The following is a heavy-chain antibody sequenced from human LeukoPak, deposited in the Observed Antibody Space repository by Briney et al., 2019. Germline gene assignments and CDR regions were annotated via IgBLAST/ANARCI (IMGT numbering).Heavy chain of an antibody. Sequence: PGGSLRLSCAASGFTFSSYAMSWVRQAPGKGLEWVSSISRSGGGGGGTYYADSVKGRFTISRDNANNSLYLQMNSLTPEDTAVYYCARDPHNVAANWFDPWGQGALVTVSS. V-gene: IGHV3-23*01. D-gene: IGHD6-13*01. CDR3: ARDPHNVAANWFDP. CDR2: ISRSGGGGGGT. J-gene: IGHJ5*02. CDR1: GFTFSSYA.